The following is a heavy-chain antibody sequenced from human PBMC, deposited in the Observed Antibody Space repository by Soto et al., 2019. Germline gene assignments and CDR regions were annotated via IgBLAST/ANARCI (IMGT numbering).Heavy chain of an antibody. CDR2: IKTDGSIT. D-gene: IGHD1-7*01. V-gene: IGHV3-74*01. J-gene: IGHJ4*02. Sequence: EVQLVESGGGLVQPGGSLRLSCAASGFTFSSYWMYWVRQAPGKGLVWVSRIKTDGSITSYADSVKGRFTVSRDNARDMLYLQMNGLRAEDTAVYYCAKDMNSVPEYWGQGTLVTVSS. CDR1: GFTFSSYW. CDR3: AKDMNSVPEY.